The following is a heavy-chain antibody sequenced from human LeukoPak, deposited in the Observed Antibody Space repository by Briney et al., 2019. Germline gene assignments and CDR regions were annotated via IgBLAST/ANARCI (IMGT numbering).Heavy chain of an antibody. V-gene: IGHV4-34*01. J-gene: IGHJ5*02. CDR2: INHSGST. CDR3: AVGDHYGSGSYPNWFDP. CDR1: GGSFSGYY. D-gene: IGHD3-10*01. Sequence: SETLSLTCAVYGGSFSGYYWSWDRQPPGKGLEWIGEINHSGSTNYNTSPKRGDTISAGTSKNQFSLKLSSVTAADTAVYYCAVGDHYGSGSYPNWFDPWGQGNLVTVSS.